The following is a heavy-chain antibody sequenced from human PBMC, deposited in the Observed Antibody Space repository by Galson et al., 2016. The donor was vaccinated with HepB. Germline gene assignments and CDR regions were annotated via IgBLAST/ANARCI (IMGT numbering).Heavy chain of an antibody. CDR1: GFTVSRNY. D-gene: IGHD4-17*01. CDR2: ISSSGGTI. V-gene: IGHV3-48*01. Sequence: SLRLSCAASGFTVSRNYMNWVRQAPGKGLEWVSYISSSGGTIYYADSVKGRFTISRDNAESSVYLQINSLRAEDTAAYYCATGEQSYGDPIRLDYWGQGTLVTVSS. CDR3: ATGEQSYGDPIRLDY. J-gene: IGHJ4*02.